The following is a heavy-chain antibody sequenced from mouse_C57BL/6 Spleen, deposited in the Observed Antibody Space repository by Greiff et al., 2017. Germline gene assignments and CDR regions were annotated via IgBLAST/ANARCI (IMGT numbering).Heavy chain of an antibody. CDR2: INPNNGGT. D-gene: IGHD2-14*01. CDR3: EGEGTEGYAMDY. CDR1: GYTFTDYY. J-gene: IGHJ4*01. Sequence: EVQLQQSGPELVKPGASVKISCKASGYTFTDYYMNWVKQSHGKSLEWIGDINPNNGGTSYNQKFKGKATLTVDKSSSTAYMELRSLTSEDSAVYYCEGEGTEGYAMDYWGQGTSVTVSS. V-gene: IGHV1-26*01.